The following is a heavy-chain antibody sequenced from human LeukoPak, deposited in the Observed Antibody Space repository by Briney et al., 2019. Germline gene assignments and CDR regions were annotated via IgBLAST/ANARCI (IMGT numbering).Heavy chain of an antibody. V-gene: IGHV4-61*02. J-gene: IGHJ4*02. D-gene: IGHD5-24*01. CDR2: VHSNGNTNFT. Sequence: SETLSLTCSVSGGSISSGNYFWDWIRQPAGKGLEWIGRVHSNGNTNFTNYNPSLKSRVNISIDTSKNQVSLKLTSVTAADTAIYYCARHGQYSDYWGPGTVVTVSS. CDR3: ARHGQYSDY. CDR1: GGSISSGNYF.